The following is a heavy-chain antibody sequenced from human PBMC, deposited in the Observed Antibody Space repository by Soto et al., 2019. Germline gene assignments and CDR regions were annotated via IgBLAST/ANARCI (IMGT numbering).Heavy chain of an antibody. CDR1: GFTFSSYA. J-gene: IGHJ6*02. CDR2: ISGSGGST. V-gene: IGHV3-23*01. D-gene: IGHD5-18*01. CDR3: AKDPLYSYGPMIDYYYYGMDV. Sequence: QPGGSLRLSCAASGFTFSSYAMSWVRQAPGKGLEWVSAISGSGGSTYYADSVKGRFTISRDNSKNTLYLQMNSLRAEDTAVYYCAKDPLYSYGPMIDYYYYGMDVWGQGTTVTVSS.